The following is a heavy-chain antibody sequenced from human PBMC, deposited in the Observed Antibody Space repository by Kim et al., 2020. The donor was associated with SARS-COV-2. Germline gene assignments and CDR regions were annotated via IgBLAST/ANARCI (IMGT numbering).Heavy chain of an antibody. J-gene: IGHJ2*01. CDR3: ASDSGDPGWYFDL. V-gene: IGHV7-4-1*02. CDR1: GGTFPRYA. CDR2: INTDTGAP. Sequence: ASVKVSCKASGGTFPRYALSWVRQAPGQGLEWMGWINTDTGAPTYDQAFAGRVVFSLDTAVSTAYLQITDLKADDTAIYFCASDSGDPGWYFDLWGRGTVVKVSS.